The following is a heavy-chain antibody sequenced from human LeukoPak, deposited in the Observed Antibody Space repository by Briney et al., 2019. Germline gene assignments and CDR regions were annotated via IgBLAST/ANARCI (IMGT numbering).Heavy chain of an antibody. Sequence: KPSETLSLTCTVSGGSISSSSYYWGWIRQPPGKGLEWIGSIYYSGSTYYNPSLKSRVTVSVDTSKNQFSLEVSSVTAADTAVYYCARSGDYVSPYGLDVWGQGTTVTVSS. D-gene: IGHD4-17*01. V-gene: IGHV4-39*01. CDR1: GGSISSSSYY. CDR3: ARSGDYVSPYGLDV. CDR2: IYYSGST. J-gene: IGHJ6*02.